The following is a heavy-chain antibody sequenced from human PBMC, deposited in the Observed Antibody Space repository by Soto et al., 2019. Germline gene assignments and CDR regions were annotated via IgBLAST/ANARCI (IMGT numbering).Heavy chain of an antibody. CDR3: ARGRRDYSSSWYVD. CDR2: INHSGST. V-gene: IGHV4-34*01. J-gene: IGHJ4*02. D-gene: IGHD6-13*01. CDR1: GGSFSGYY. Sequence: SETLSLTCAVYGGSFSGYYWSWIRQPPGKGLEWNGEINHSGSTNYNPSLKSRVTISVDTSKNQFSLKLFSVSAADTAVYYCARGRRDYSSSWYVDWGQGTLVTVSS.